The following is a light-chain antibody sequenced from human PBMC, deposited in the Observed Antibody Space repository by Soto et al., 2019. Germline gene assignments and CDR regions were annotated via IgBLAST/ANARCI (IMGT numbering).Light chain of an antibody. CDR3: QQYDSSRLYS. CDR1: QSVTSTY. Sequence: EILLTQSPGTLSLSPGETATLSCRASQSVTSTYLAWYQQRPGQSPRLIIYGGSTRATGFPDRFSGGGSGTDFPLTISRLEPEDSAVYYCHCQQYDSSRLYSFGQGTKLEI. J-gene: IGKJ2*03. V-gene: IGKV3-20*01. CDR2: GGS.